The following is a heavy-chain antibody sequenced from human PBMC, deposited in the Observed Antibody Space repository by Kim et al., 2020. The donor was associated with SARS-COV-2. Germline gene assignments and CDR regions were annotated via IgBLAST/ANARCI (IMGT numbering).Heavy chain of an antibody. CDR3: AKDMEIRSGSGTYYLGVLIDY. CDR2: ISGNSGRT. CDR1: GFTFSSYA. D-gene: IGHD3-10*01. V-gene: IGHV3-23*01. Sequence: GGSLRLSCTATGFTFSSYAMSWVRQAPGKGLQWVSTISGNSGRTYYADSVKGRFTISRDNSKNMMYLQMNSLRDEDTAVYYCAKDMEIRSGSGTYYLGVLIDYWGQGTLVTVSS. J-gene: IGHJ4*02.